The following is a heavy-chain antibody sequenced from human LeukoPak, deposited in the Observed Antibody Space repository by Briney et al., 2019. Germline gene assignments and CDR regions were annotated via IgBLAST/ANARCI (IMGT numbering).Heavy chain of an antibody. CDR3: AYSGIAAAGSFDY. CDR2: IYYSGST. V-gene: IGHV4-30-4*08. CDR1: GGSISSGDYY. Sequence: SETLSLTCTVSGGSISSGDYYWSWIRQPPGKGLEWIGYIYYSGSTYYNPSLKSRFTISVDTSKNQFSLKLSSVTAADTAVYYCAYSGIAAAGSFDYWGQGTLVTVSS. D-gene: IGHD6-13*01. J-gene: IGHJ4*02.